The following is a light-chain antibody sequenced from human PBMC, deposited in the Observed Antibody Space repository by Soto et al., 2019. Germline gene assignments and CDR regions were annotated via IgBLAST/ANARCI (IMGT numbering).Light chain of an antibody. CDR1: QSVSSY. CDR2: DAS. CDR3: QQYGSSPRT. Sequence: EIGVTQSPAALSLSPGERATLSCRASQSVSSYLAWYQQKPGQAPRLLIYDASNRATGIPARFSGSGSGTDFTLTISRLEPEDFAVYYCQQYGSSPRTFGQGTKVDI. J-gene: IGKJ1*01. V-gene: IGKV3-20*01.